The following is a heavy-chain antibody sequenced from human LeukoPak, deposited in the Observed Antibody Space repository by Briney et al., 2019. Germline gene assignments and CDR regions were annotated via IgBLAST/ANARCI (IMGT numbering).Heavy chain of an antibody. D-gene: IGHD2-15*01. CDR1: GGSISSSSYY. J-gene: IGHJ5*02. CDR2: IYFSGTT. V-gene: IGHV4-39*07. Sequence: SETLSLTCTVSGGSISSSSYYWGWIRQPPGKGLEWIGSIYFSGTTYYNPSLRSRVTISVDTAKNQFSLKVTSVTAADTAAYYCARDAHCTGVSCYSPYNWFDPWGQGTLVTVSS. CDR3: ARDAHCTGVSCYSPYNWFDP.